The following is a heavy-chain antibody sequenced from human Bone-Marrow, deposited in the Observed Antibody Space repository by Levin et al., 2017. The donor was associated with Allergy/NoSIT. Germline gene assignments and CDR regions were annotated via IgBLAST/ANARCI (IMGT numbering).Heavy chain of an antibody. D-gene: IGHD2-2*01. CDR1: GFTFSSYG. Sequence: GGSLRLSCAASGFTFSSYGMHWVRQAPGKGLEWVAVIWYDGSNKYYADSVKGRFTISRDNSKNTLYLQMNSLRAEDTAVYYCAREGGYCSSTSCSLDYWGQGTLVTVSS. CDR2: IWYDGSNK. CDR3: AREGGYCSSTSCSLDY. V-gene: IGHV3-33*01. J-gene: IGHJ4*02.